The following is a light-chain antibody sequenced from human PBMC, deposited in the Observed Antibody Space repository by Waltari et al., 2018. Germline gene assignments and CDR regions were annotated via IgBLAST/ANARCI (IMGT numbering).Light chain of an antibody. J-gene: IGLJ2*01. V-gene: IGLV3-1*01. CDR3: QVWDSSSVT. Sequence: SYALTQAPSLSVSPGQTASISCPGDNLNYKYVYWYQQKAGQSPVLVIYQDTKRPSVIPGRFAGSNSGNAATLTISGTQVMDEADYYCQVWDSSSVTFGAGTKVTVL. CDR2: QDT. CDR1: NLNYKY.